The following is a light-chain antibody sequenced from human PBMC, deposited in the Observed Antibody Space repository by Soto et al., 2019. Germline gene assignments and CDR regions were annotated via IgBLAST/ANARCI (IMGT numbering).Light chain of an antibody. Sequence: ENVLTQSPGTLSLSPGERATLSCRASQSVGSSYLAWYQQKPGQAPRLLIYSTSSRATDIPDRFSGSGSGTDFPLTISRLEPEDFAVYYCQQYDSPIWTFGQGTKVDIK. J-gene: IGKJ1*01. CDR1: QSVGSSY. CDR3: QQYDSPIWT. V-gene: IGKV3-20*01. CDR2: STS.